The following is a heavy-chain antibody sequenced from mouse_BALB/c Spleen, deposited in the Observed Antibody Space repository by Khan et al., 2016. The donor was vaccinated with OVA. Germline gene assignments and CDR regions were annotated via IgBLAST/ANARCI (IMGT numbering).Heavy chain of an antibody. Sequence: EVKLLESGPGLVKPSQSLSLTCTVTGYSITSDYAWNWLRQFPGNKLEWMGYISYSGSTTYNPSLKSRISITRDTSKDQFFLQLKSVTSEDTATYYCASELGRYYAMDYWGQGTSVTVSS. V-gene: IGHV3-2*02. CDR1: GYSITSDYA. CDR2: ISYSGST. D-gene: IGHD4-1*01. CDR3: ASELGRYYAMDY. J-gene: IGHJ4*01.